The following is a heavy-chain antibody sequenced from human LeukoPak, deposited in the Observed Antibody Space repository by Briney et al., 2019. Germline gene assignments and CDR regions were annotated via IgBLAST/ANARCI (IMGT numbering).Heavy chain of an antibody. Sequence: PGGSLSLLCAASGFTFSSYWMSWVRQAPGKGLEWVANIKQDGSEKYYVDSVKGRFTISRDNAKNSLYLQMNSLRAEDTAVYYCARGSTTPRITASAADYWGQGTLVTVSS. CDR3: ARGSTTPRITASAADY. CDR2: IKQDGSEK. J-gene: IGHJ4*02. CDR1: GFTFSSYW. D-gene: IGHD1-20*01. V-gene: IGHV3-7*01.